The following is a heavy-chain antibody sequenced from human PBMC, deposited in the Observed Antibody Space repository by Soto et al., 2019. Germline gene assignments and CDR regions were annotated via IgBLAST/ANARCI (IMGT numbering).Heavy chain of an antibody. Sequence: QITLKESGPTLVKPTQTLTLTCAFSGFSLSTTGVGVGWIRQPPGKALEWLAFIYWDDDELYRPSLKSRLTITKDTSKTQVVLTMANMGPVDTATYYCARTSVNWGSRGLIDHWGQGTLVTVSS. CDR2: IYWDDDE. V-gene: IGHV2-5*02. J-gene: IGHJ4*02. CDR3: ARTSVNWGSRGLIDH. CDR1: GFSLSTTGVG. D-gene: IGHD7-27*01.